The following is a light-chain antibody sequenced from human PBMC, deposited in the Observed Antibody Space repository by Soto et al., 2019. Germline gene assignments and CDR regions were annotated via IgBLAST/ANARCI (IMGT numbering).Light chain of an antibody. CDR3: QHYNSYSEA. CDR2: ATS. CDR1: QSIGSW. V-gene: IGKV1-5*01. Sequence: DIQMTQSPSTLSASVGDRVTITCRASQSIGSWLAWYQQKPGKAPKLLIYATSSLQGGVPSRFSGSGSGTDFTLTISSLQRDDFATYYCQHYNSYSEAFGQGTKVDTK. J-gene: IGKJ1*01.